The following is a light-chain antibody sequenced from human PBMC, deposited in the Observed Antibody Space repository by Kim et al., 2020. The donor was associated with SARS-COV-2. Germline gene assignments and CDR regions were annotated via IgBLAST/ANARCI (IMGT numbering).Light chain of an antibody. CDR2: RDS. Sequence: SYELTQPLSVSVALGQTARVACGGNNIGSKNVHWYQQKPGQAPVLVIYRDSNRPSGIPERFSGSHSGNTATLTLNRAQAGAEGDYYCQVLDNSAHVLFGG. J-gene: IGLJ2*01. CDR3: QVLDNSAHVL. CDR1: NIGSKN. V-gene: IGLV3-9*01.